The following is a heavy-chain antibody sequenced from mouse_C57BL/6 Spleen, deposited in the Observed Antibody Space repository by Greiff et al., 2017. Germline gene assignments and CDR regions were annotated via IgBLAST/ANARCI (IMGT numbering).Heavy chain of an antibody. Sequence: EVKLVESEGGLVQPGSSMKLSCTASGFTFSDYYMAWVRQVPEKGLEWVANINYDGSSTYYLDSLKSRFIISRDNAKNILYLQMSSLKSEDTATYYCARGEGYFDVWGTGTTVTVSS. J-gene: IGHJ1*03. V-gene: IGHV5-16*01. CDR1: GFTFSDYY. CDR2: INYDGSST. CDR3: ARGEGYFDV.